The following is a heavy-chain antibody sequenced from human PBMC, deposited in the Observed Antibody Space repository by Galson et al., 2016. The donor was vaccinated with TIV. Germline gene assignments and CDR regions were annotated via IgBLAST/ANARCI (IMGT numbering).Heavy chain of an antibody. J-gene: IGHJ4*02. CDR1: GFTFSSYT. CDR2: TTYDDSQK. Sequence: SLRLSCAASGFTFSSYTMHWICQAPGKGLEWLAVTTYDDSQKYYADSVKGRFSISSDNSRNTLYLQMNSLTAEDTAVYYCARVGSTGWAHYFDYWGQGSLVTVSS. V-gene: IGHV3-30*04. D-gene: IGHD6-19*01. CDR3: ARVGSTGWAHYFDY.